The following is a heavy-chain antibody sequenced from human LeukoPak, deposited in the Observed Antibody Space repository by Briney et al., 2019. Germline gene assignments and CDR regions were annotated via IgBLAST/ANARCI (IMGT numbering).Heavy chain of an antibody. CDR1: GFTVSSNY. CDR3: AAEIRSGSSQTADY. J-gene: IGHJ4*02. Sequence: GGSLRLSCAASGFTVSSNYMSWARQAPGKGLEWVSVIYSGGRTYYADSVRGRFNISRDNSKNTLYLQMNSLRAEDTAVYYCAAEIRSGSSQTADYWGQGTLVTVSS. CDR2: IYSGGRT. D-gene: IGHD1-26*01. V-gene: IGHV3-53*01.